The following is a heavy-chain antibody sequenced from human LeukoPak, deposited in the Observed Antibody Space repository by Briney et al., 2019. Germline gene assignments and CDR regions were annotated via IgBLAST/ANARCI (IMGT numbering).Heavy chain of an antibody. CDR2: IGGSGGTT. CDR1: GFTFSSYA. Sequence: GGSLRLSCAASGFTFSSYAMSWVRQAPGKGLEWVSAIGGSGGTTYYADSVKGRFTISRDNYKNTLYLQMNGLRAEDTAVYYCTKDTASSWWYFDLWGRGTLVTVSS. CDR3: TKDTASSWWYFDL. D-gene: IGHD5-18*01. J-gene: IGHJ2*01. V-gene: IGHV3-23*01.